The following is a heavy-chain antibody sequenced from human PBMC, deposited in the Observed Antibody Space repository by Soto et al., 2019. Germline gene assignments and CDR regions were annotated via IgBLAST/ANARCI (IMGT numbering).Heavy chain of an antibody. D-gene: IGHD5-18*01. CDR1: GGSISSSSYY. J-gene: IGHJ4*02. CDR3: ARLGRRDTAMVIDY. Sequence: PLETLSLTCTVSGGSISSSSYYWGWIRQPPGKGLEWIGSIYYSGSTYYNPSLKSRVTISVDTSKNQFSLKLSSVTAADTAVYYCARLGRRDTAMVIDYWGQGTLVTVSS. V-gene: IGHV4-39*01. CDR2: IYYSGST.